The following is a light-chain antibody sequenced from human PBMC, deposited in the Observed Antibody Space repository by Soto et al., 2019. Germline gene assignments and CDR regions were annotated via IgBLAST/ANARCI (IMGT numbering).Light chain of an antibody. V-gene: IGLV2-14*01. CDR1: SSDVGGYNY. Sequence: QSVLTQPASVSGSPGQSITISCTGTSSDVGGYNYVSWFQHHPDKAPKLIIYEVSYRPSGVSNRFSGSKSGDTASLTISGLQAEDESDYYCSSFTDTITRYAFGTGTNLTVL. CDR2: EVS. CDR3: SSFTDTITRYA. J-gene: IGLJ1*01.